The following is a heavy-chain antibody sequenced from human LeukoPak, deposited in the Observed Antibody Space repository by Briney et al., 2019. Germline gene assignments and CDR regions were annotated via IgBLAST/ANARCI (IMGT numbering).Heavy chain of an antibody. CDR2: IKQDGSEK. J-gene: IGHJ5*02. CDR3: ARATASNWFDP. Sequence: GGSLRLSCAASGFTFSSYWMSWVRRAPGKGLEWVANIKQDGSEKYYVDSVKGRFTISRDNAKNSLYLQMNSLRAEGTAVYYCARATASNWFDPWGQGTLVTVSS. V-gene: IGHV3-7*01. CDR1: GFTFSSYW. D-gene: IGHD2-21*01.